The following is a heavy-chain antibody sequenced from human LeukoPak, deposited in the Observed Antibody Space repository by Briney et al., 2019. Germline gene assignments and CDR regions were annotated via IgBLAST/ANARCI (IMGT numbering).Heavy chain of an antibody. CDR3: ARWGIAAAGYYYYMDV. D-gene: IGHD6-13*01. V-gene: IGHV4-59*01. Sequence: MTSETLSLTCTVSGGSISSYYWSWIRQPPGKGREWIGYIYYSGSTNYNPSLKSRVTISVDTSTNQFSLKLSSVTAADTAVYYCARWGIAAAGYYYYMDVWGKGTTVTVSS. J-gene: IGHJ6*03. CDR1: GGSISSYY. CDR2: IYYSGST.